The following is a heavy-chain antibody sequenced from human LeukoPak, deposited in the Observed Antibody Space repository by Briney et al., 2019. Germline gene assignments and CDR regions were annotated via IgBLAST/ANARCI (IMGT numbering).Heavy chain of an antibody. CDR3: QTYDSSGSEDY. Sequence: GGSLRLSCAGSGFTFSGSAMHWVRQASGKGLEWVGRIRSKSNSYATAYAASVKGRFTISRDDSKNTAYLQMSSLKTEDTAVYYCQTYDSSGSEDYWGQGTLVTVSS. CDR2: IRSKSNSYAT. D-gene: IGHD3-22*01. J-gene: IGHJ4*02. V-gene: IGHV3-73*01. CDR1: GFTFSGSA.